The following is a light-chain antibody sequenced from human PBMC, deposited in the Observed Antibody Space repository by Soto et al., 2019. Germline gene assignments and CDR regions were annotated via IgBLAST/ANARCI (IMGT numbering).Light chain of an antibody. CDR2: WAS. CDR1: QSVLYNSDNKNY. V-gene: IGKV4-1*01. Sequence: DIVMTQSPDSLAVSLGERATINCKSSQSVLYNSDNKNYLAWYQQKAGQPPKLLIYWASTRDSGVPDRFSGSWSGAEFTLTINNLQAEDVAVYYCQQYYTTLSFGGGTKVEIK. CDR3: QQYYTTLS. J-gene: IGKJ4*01.